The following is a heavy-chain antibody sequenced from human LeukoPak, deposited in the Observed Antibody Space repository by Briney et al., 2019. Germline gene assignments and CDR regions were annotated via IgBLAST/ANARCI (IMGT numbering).Heavy chain of an antibody. J-gene: IGHJ4*02. CDR1: GFTFTDYW. V-gene: IGHV3-7*01. D-gene: IGHD1-26*01. Sequence: GGSLRLSCAASGFTFTDYWMTWVRQVPGKGLEWVANIHKAGTESYYVDSVKGRFAISRDNAKNSLYLQLSSLRVDDTAVYYCARVGTWELQRVFDYWGRGTLVTVSS. CDR3: ARVGTWELQRVFDY. CDR2: IHKAGTES.